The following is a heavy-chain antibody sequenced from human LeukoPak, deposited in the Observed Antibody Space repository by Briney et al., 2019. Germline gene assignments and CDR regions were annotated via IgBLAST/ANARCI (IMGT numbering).Heavy chain of an antibody. V-gene: IGHV3-43*02. Sequence: PEGSLRLSCVASGLPIGDFAMHWVRQAPGQGLEWVSLISGDGVSTFFTDSVKGRFSISRDNSKNSLFLGMSSLRTEDTAMYYCARESGKFDYWGQGTLVAVSS. CDR2: ISGDGVST. CDR3: ARESGKFDY. J-gene: IGHJ4*02. CDR1: GLPIGDFA.